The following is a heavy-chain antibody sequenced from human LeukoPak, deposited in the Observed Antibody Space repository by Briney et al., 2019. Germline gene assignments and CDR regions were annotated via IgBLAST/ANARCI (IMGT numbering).Heavy chain of an antibody. CDR3: AKDLTTVTKPYYYYYMDV. CDR2: IRYDGSNK. CDR1: GFTFSGYG. Sequence: GGSLRLPCAASGFTFSGYGMHWVRPAPGKGLEWVAFIRYDGSNKYYADSVKGRFTISRDNSKNTLYLQMNSLRAEDTAVYYCAKDLTTVTKPYYYYYMDVWGKGTTVTVSS. J-gene: IGHJ6*03. V-gene: IGHV3-30*02. D-gene: IGHD4-11*01.